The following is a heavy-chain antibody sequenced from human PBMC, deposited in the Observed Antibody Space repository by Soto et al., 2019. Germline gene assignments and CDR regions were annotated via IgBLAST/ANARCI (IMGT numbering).Heavy chain of an antibody. J-gene: IGHJ6*02. CDR3: AKSVTTGYYYYGMDV. Sequence: QVQLVESGGGVVQPGRSLRLSCAASGFTFSYYGVHWVRQAPGKGLEWVAVLSYDGSNKYYADSVKGRFTISRDNSKNMLYLQMNSLRAEDTAVFYCAKSVTTGYYYYGMDVWGQGTTVTVSS. CDR1: GFTFSYYG. CDR2: LSYDGSNK. V-gene: IGHV3-30*18. D-gene: IGHD4-17*01.